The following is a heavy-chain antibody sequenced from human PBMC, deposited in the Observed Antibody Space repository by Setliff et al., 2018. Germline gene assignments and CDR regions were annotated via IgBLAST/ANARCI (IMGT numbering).Heavy chain of an antibody. V-gene: IGHV4-39*07. CDR2: IFYGGST. D-gene: IGHD3-3*01. CDR1: GASISSSSYY. CDR3: ARTDDYYNFYAY. Sequence: LETLSLTCTVSGASISSSSYYWAWIRQPPGRGLELIGSIFYGGSTYYNPSLKSRVTISIDASKNQFSLKLDSVTAADTAVYYCARTDDYYNFYAYWGQGTLVTVSS. J-gene: IGHJ4*02.